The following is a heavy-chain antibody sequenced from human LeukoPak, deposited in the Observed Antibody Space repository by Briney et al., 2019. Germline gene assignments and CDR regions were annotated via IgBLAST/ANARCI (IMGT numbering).Heavy chain of an antibody. J-gene: IGHJ6*03. CDR3: ARERCNGDYDYYYYYYMDV. Sequence: GGSLRLSCAASGFTFSDYYMSWIRQAPGKGLEGVSYISSSGSTIYYADSVKGRFTISRDNAKNSLYLQMNSLRADDTAVYYCARERCNGDYDYYYYYYMDVWGKGTTVTVSS. D-gene: IGHD4-17*01. CDR2: ISSSGSTI. V-gene: IGHV3-11*01. CDR1: GFTFSDYY.